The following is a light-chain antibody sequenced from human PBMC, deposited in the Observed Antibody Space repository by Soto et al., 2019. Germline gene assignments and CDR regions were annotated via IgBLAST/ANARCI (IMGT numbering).Light chain of an antibody. V-gene: IGLV2-14*03. CDR3: SSYTSSSTLV. CDR1: SSDVGGYNF. Sequence: QSALTQPASVSGSPGQSITISCAGTSSDVGGYNFVSWYQHHPGKVPKLMIYDVSKRPSGVSNLFSGSKSGNTASLTISGLQAEDEADYYCSSYTSSSTLVFGGGTKLTVL. CDR2: DVS. J-gene: IGLJ2*01.